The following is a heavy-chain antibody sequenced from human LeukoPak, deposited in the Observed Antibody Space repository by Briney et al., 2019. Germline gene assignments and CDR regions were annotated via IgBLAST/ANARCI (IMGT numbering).Heavy chain of an antibody. D-gene: IGHD6-19*01. J-gene: IGHJ5*02. CDR2: IYHSGST. Sequence: PSQTLSLTCAVSGGSISSSNWWSWVRQPPGKGLEWIGEIYHSGSTNYNPSLKSRVTISVDKSKNQFSLKLSSVTAADTAVYYCARKAVLDYNWFDPWGQGTLVTVSS. CDR1: GGSISSSNW. CDR3: ARKAVLDYNWFDP. V-gene: IGHV4-4*02.